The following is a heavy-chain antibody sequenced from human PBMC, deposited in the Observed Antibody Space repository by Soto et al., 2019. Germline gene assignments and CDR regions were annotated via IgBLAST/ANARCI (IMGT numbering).Heavy chain of an antibody. CDR3: ARGVGWEPLDY. J-gene: IGHJ4*02. D-gene: IGHD1-26*01. V-gene: IGHV1-18*01. Sequence: QKLQGRVTMTTDTSTSTAYMELRSLGSDDTAVYYCARGVGWEPLDYWGQGTLVTVSS.